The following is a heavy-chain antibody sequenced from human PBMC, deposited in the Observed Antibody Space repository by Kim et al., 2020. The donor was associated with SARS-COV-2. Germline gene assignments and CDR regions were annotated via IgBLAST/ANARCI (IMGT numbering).Heavy chain of an antibody. J-gene: IGHJ4*02. D-gene: IGHD3-10*01. CDR3: ARSPAWGSGSYRPVARFDY. CDR2: ISAYNGNT. Sequence: ASVKVSCKASGYTFTSYGISWVRQAPGQGLEWMGWISAYNGNTNYAQKLQGRVTMTTDTSTSTAYMELRSLRSDDTAVYYCARSPAWGSGSYRPVARFDYWGQGTLVTVSS. CDR1: GYTFTSYG. V-gene: IGHV1-18*04.